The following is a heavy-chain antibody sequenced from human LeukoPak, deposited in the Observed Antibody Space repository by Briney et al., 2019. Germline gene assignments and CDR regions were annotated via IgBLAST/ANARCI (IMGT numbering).Heavy chain of an antibody. Sequence: ASVKVSCKAFGYTFTGYYMHWVRQAPGQGLEWMGWINPNSGGTNYAQKFQGRVTMTRDTSISTAYMELSRLRSDDTAVYYCAREGRRYYGSGSYYMSYWGQGTLVTVSS. CDR3: AREGRRYYGSGSYYMSY. D-gene: IGHD3-10*01. J-gene: IGHJ4*02. V-gene: IGHV1-2*02. CDR1: GYTFTGYY. CDR2: INPNSGGT.